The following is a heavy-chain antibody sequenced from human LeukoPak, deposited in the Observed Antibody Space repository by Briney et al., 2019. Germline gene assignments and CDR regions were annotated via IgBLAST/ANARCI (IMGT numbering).Heavy chain of an antibody. J-gene: IGHJ4*02. V-gene: IGHV1-69*04. D-gene: IGHD6-13*01. CDR3: ARDDISSWYLFDS. CDR2: IIPMRGSA. CDR1: GGTFSSSA. Sequence: SVKLSCKASGGTFSSSAISWGRQGPRQGLERKGRIIPMRGSANYGQKFQGRVTITADKSTSTAYVELSSLRSEDTAVYYCARDDISSWYLFDSWGQGTLVTVSS.